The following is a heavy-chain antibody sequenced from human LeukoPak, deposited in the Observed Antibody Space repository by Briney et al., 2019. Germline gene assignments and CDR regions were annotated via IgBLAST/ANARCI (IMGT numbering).Heavy chain of an antibody. CDR1: GGSFSNYT. V-gene: IGHV1-69*06. J-gene: IGHJ6*03. D-gene: IGHD3-10*01. Sequence: SVKVSCKASGGSFSNYTISWLRQTPGQGLEWMGGIIPIFGTANYAQNFQGRVTITADKFTSTAYMELSSLRSEDTAVYYCARWPAGRLFRGVPRYMDVWGKGTTVTISS. CDR2: IIPIFGTA. CDR3: ARWPAGRLFRGVPRYMDV.